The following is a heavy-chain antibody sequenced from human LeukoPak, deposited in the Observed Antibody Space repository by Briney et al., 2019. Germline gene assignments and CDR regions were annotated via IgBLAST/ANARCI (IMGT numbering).Heavy chain of an antibody. CDR3: ARDDYSNPKPYYYGMDV. CDR1: GYTFTSYG. Sequence: ASVKVSCKASGYTFTSYGISWVRQAPGQGLEWMGWISAHNGNTNYAQKLQGRVTMTTDTSTSTAYMELRSLRSDDTAVYYCARDDYSNPKPYYYGMDVWGQGTTVTVSS. J-gene: IGHJ6*02. V-gene: IGHV1-18*01. D-gene: IGHD4-11*01. CDR2: ISAHNGNT.